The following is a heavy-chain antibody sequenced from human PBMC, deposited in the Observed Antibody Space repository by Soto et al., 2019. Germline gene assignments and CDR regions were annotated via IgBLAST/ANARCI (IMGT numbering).Heavy chain of an antibody. Sequence: PGGSLRLSCAASGFTFSSYAMSWVRQAPGKGLEWVSAISGSGGSTYYADSVKGRFTISRDNSKNTLYLQMNSLRAEDTAVYYCAKVLCGRMSGLVHLWGYLHSWCQGILVSVS. J-gene: IGHJ4*02. CDR3: AKVLCGRMSGLVHLWGYLHS. D-gene: IGHD3-16*01. CDR1: GFTFSSYA. CDR2: ISGSGGST. V-gene: IGHV3-23*01.